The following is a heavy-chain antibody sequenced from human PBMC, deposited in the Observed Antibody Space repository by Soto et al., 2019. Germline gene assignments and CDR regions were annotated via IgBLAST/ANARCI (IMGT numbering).Heavy chain of an antibody. J-gene: IGHJ4*02. D-gene: IGHD2-2*01. CDR2: VFTSGST. V-gene: IGHV4-4*07. CDR1: GVSISDSY. CDR3: AREPDGGYLDY. Sequence: QVLLQESGPGLEKPSETLSLTCTVSGVSISDSYWAWIRQPAGKGLEWIGRVFTSGSTTYNPSLKSRVTMSVDASKRQFFLRLNSLTAADTAVYYCAREPDGGYLDYWGQGALVAVSS.